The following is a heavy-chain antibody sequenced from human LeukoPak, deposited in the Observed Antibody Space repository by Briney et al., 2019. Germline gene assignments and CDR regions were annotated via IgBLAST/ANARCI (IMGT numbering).Heavy chain of an antibody. CDR3: ARGRITMVRGVNYFDY. Sequence: ASVKVSCKASGYTFISYGISWVRQAPGQGLEWMGWISAYNGNTNYAQKLQGRVTMTTDTSTSTAYMELRSLRSDDTAVYYCARGRITMVRGVNYFDYWSQGTLVTVSS. D-gene: IGHD3-10*01. CDR1: GYTFISYG. CDR2: ISAYNGNT. V-gene: IGHV1-18*01. J-gene: IGHJ4*02.